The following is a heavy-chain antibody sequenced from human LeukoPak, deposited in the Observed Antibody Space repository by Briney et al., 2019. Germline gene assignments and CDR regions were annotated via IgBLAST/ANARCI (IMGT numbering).Heavy chain of an antibody. CDR1: GGTFSSYA. Sequence: SVKVSCKASGGTFSSYAISWVRQAPGQGLEWMGGITPIFGTANYAQKFQGRVTITADESTSTAYMELSSLRSEDTAVYYCARVDDFWSGYYIDDYWGQGTLVTVSS. CDR2: ITPIFGTA. J-gene: IGHJ4*02. CDR3: ARVDDFWSGYYIDDY. D-gene: IGHD3-3*01. V-gene: IGHV1-69*13.